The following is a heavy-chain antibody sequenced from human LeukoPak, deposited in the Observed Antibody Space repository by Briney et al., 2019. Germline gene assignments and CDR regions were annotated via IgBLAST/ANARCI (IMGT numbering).Heavy chain of an antibody. CDR3: ARDSADTAMVTRDNAFDI. V-gene: IGHV3-21*01. CDR2: ISSSSYI. J-gene: IGHJ3*02. CDR1: GFTFSSYS. D-gene: IGHD5-18*01. Sequence: GGSLRLSCAASGFTFSSYSMNWVRQAPGKGLEWVSSISSSSYIYYADSVKGRFTISRDNAKNSLYLQMNSLRAEDTAVYYCARDSADTAMVTRDNAFDIWGQGTMVTVSS.